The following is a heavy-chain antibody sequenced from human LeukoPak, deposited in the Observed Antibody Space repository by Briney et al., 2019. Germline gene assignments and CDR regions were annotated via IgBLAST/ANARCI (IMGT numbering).Heavy chain of an antibody. CDR1: GFSFSIYA. Sequence: GGSLRLSCAASGFSFSIYAMSWVRQAPGKGLEWVSTISVSGDNTFYADSVKGRLTISRVNSKKTLYLQLNSLRAEDTAVYYCAKDGGYSGYEDYYFDYWGQGTLVTVSS. CDR3: AKDGGYSGYEDYYFDY. V-gene: IGHV3-23*01. J-gene: IGHJ4*02. CDR2: ISVSGDNT. D-gene: IGHD5-12*01.